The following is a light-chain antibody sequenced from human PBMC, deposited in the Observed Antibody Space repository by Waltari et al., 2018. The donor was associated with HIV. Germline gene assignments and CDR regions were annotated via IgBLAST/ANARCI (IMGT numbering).Light chain of an antibody. Sequence: SYVLTQPLSVSVAPGQTARITCGGHNIGRKSVHWYQQKPGQAPVLVVYDDSDRPSGIPERFSGSNSGNTATLTISRVEAGDEADYYCQVWDSSSDHTRVFGGGTKLTVL. CDR1: NIGRKS. J-gene: IGLJ2*01. CDR3: QVWDSSSDHTRV. V-gene: IGLV3-21*02. CDR2: DDS.